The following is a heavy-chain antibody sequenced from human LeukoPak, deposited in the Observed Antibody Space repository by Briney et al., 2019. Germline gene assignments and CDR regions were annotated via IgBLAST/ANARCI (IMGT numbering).Heavy chain of an antibody. V-gene: IGHV3-48*01. CDR1: GFTFSDFS. CDR3: AKDAAVALDY. D-gene: IGHD6-19*01. Sequence: PGGSLRLSCAASGFTFSDFSMNWVRQAPGKGLEWLSYISGSGGTVYYADSVKGRFTISRDNAKSSLYLQTNGLRAEDTAVYYCAKDAAVALDYWGQGTLVTVSS. J-gene: IGHJ4*02. CDR2: ISGSGGTV.